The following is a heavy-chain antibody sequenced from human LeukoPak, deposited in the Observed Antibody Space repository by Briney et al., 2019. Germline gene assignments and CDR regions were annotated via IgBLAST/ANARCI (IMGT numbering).Heavy chain of an antibody. J-gene: IGHJ4*02. D-gene: IGHD5-18*01. CDR1: GDSINTKNYH. V-gene: IGHV4-39*01. CDR2: IYYSGNT. Sequence: SETLSLTCTVSGDSINTKNYHWGWIRQPPGKGLEWIGSIYYSGNTYYNPSLKSRVTLSIDTSKNQFSLRLSSVTAADTAVYHCARHSYGTFDYWGQGTLVTVSS. CDR3: ARHSYGTFDY.